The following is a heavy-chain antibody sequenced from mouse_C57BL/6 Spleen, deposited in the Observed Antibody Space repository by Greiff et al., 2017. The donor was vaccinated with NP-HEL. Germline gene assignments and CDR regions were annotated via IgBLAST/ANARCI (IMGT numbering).Heavy chain of an antibody. CDR3: ARKGGGDAPFAY. J-gene: IGHJ3*01. CDR1: GYTFTNYW. CDR2: IYPGGGYT. V-gene: IGHV1-63*01. D-gene: IGHD3-3*01. Sequence: VQLQQSGAELVRPGTSVKMSCKASGYTFTNYWLGWAKQRPGHGLEWIGDIYPGGGYTNYNEKFKGKATLTADKSSSTAYMQFSSLTSGDSSIYYRARKGGGDAPFAYWGQGTLVTVSA.